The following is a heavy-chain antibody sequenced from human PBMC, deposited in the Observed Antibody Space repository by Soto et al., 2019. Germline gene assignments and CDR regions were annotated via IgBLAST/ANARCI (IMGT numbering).Heavy chain of an antibody. D-gene: IGHD2-15*01. CDR2: ISAYNGNT. J-gene: IGHJ6*02. V-gene: IGHV1-18*04. CDR3: ARDSDCSGGSCYSSPLDYYYYGMDV. CDR1: GYTFTSYG. Sequence: ASVKVSCKASGYTFTSYGISWVRQAPGQGLEWMGWISAYNGNTNYAQKLQGRVTMTTDTSTSTAYMELRSLRSDDTAVYYCARDSDCSGGSCYSSPLDYYYYGMDVWGQGTTVTASS.